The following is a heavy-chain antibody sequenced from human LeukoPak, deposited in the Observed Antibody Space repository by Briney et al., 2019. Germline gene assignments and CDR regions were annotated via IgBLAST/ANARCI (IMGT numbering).Heavy chain of an antibody. D-gene: IGHD1-26*01. J-gene: IGHJ4*02. Sequence: GGSLRLSCAASGCTFSSYAMSWVRQAPGKGLEWVSAISGSGGSTYYADSVKGRFTISRDNSKNTLYLQMNSLRAEDTAVYYCAKDMSGVGATSDYWGQGTLVTVSS. CDR1: GCTFSSYA. CDR2: ISGSGGST. CDR3: AKDMSGVGATSDY. V-gene: IGHV3-23*01.